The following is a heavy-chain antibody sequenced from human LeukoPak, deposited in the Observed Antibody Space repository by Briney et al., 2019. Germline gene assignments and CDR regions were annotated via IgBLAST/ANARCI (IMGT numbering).Heavy chain of an antibody. CDR3: ARQLDYGGFGAFGI. V-gene: IGHV5-51*01. D-gene: IGHD4-23*01. CDR2: VYPGDSDT. Sequence: GESLKISCTGSGYSFTSNWIGWVRQMSGKGLEWMGNVYPGDSDTRYSPSFQGQVTISADKSITTTYLQWNSLKASDTAIYYCARQLDYGGFGAFGIWGQGTMVTVSS. J-gene: IGHJ3*02. CDR1: GYSFTSNW.